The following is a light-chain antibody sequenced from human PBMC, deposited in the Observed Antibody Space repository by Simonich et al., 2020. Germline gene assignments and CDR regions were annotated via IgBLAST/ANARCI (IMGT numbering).Light chain of an antibody. CDR1: SSDVGSSNL. CDR3: CSYAGSSTVV. CDR2: EGS. Sequence: QSALPQPASGSGSPGQSITISCTGTSSDVGSSNLVSWYQQHPGKAPKLIIYEGSKRPSGVSNRFSGSKSGNTASLTISGPQAEDEADYYCCSYAGSSTVVFGGGTKLTVL. V-gene: IGLV2-23*01. J-gene: IGLJ2*01.